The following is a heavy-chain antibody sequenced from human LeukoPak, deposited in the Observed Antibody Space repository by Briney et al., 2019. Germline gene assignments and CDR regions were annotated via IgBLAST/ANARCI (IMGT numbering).Heavy chain of an antibody. J-gene: IGHJ4*02. CDR3: ARVSAQLACYFDY. CDR1: GFTFSSYY. Sequence: PGGSLRLSCAASGFTFSSYYMSWVRQAPGQGLEWVSVINGGGGTTYYADSVKGRFTISRDNSKNTLYLQMDSLRAEDTAVYYCARVSAQLACYFDYWGQGSLVTVSS. D-gene: IGHD6-6*01. V-gene: IGHV3-23*01. CDR2: INGGGGTT.